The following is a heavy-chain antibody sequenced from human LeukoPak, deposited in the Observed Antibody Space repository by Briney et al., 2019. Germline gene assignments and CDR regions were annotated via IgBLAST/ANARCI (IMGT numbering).Heavy chain of an antibody. CDR2: ISSSGNSK. V-gene: IGHV3-48*01. J-gene: IGHJ6*03. CDR3: ARRITISRVGYYMDV. D-gene: IGHD3-3*01. CDR1: GFTFSSYS. Sequence: PGGSLRLSCAASGFTFSSYSMNWVRQAPGKGLEWISYISSSGNSKYYADSVKGRFTVSRDNVWKSLYLQMDSLRAEDTAVYYCARRITISRVGYYMDVWGKGTTVTVSS.